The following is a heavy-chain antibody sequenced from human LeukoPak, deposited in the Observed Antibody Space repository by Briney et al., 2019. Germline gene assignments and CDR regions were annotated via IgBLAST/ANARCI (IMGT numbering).Heavy chain of an antibody. CDR2: IKSKTDGETT. Sequence: PGGSLRLSCAASGLTFSNAWMSWVRQAPGKGLEWVGRIKSKTDGETTDCATPVKGRFTISRDDSKDTLYLQMNSLKTEDTAVYYCTTEGYYVSGIYWGQGTLVTVSS. D-gene: IGHD3-10*01. CDR1: GLTFSNAW. J-gene: IGHJ4*02. V-gene: IGHV3-15*01. CDR3: TTEGYYVSGIY.